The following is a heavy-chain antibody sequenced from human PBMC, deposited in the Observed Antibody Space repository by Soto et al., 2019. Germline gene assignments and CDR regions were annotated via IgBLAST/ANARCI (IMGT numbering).Heavy chain of an antibody. CDR3: ASRRFLEWLSHQKYYYYYYGMDV. Sequence: QVQLVQSGAEVKKPGSSVKVSCKASGGAFSSYAISWVRQAPGQGLEWMGGIIPIFGTANYAQKFQGRVTITADESPSTAYMELSSLRSEDTAVYYCASRRFLEWLSHQKYYYYYYGMDVWGQGTTVTVSS. CDR1: GGAFSSYA. CDR2: IIPIFGTA. D-gene: IGHD3-3*01. J-gene: IGHJ6*02. V-gene: IGHV1-69*01.